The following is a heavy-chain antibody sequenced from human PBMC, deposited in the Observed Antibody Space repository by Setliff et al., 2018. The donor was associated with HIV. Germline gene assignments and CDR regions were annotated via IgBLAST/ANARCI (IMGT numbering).Heavy chain of an antibody. CDR2: IYYSGST. Sequence: SETLSLTCTVSGGSISSGTYFWSWIRQPAGKGLEWIGSIYYSGSTSYNPSLKSRAAISIDTSKNQFFLKLKSVTVADTAVYYCAREPDKIAAADSWGQGTLVTVSS. CDR1: GGSISSGTYF. V-gene: IGHV4-61*10. J-gene: IGHJ4*02. CDR3: AREPDKIAAADS. D-gene: IGHD6-13*01.